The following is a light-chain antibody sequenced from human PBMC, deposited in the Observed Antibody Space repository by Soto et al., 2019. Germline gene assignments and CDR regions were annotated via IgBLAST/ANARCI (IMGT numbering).Light chain of an antibody. CDR1: QSISSY. V-gene: IGKV1-5*01. CDR2: DAS. Sequence: DIQMTQSPSSLSASVGDRVTITCRASQSISSYLNWYQQKPGKAPKLLIYDASSLESGVPSRFSGSGSGTEFTLTISSLQPDDFATYYCQQYNTLFGGGTKVDIK. J-gene: IGKJ4*01. CDR3: QQYNTL.